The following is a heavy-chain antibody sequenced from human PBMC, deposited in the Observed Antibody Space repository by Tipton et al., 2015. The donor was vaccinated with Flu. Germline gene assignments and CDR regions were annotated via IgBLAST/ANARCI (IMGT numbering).Heavy chain of an antibody. CDR2: ISWDGDQS. J-gene: IGHJ6*02. Sequence: SLRLSCATSGFTFHDYAIHWVRQAPGKGLEWVSGISWDGDQSRYADSVRGRLTISRDNSRNTLYLQMNSLRSEDTAVYYCARVSSAKYSYAMDVWGQGTAVTVSS. V-gene: IGHV3-9*01. CDR1: GFTFHDYA. CDR3: ARVSSAKYSYAMDV.